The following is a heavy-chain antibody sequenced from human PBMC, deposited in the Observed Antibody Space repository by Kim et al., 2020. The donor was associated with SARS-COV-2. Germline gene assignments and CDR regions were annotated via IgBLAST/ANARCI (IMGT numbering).Heavy chain of an antibody. J-gene: IGHJ6*02. CDR2: INAGNGNT. Sequence: ASVKVSCKASGYTFTSYAMHWVRQAPGQRLEWMGWINAGNGNTKYSQKFQGRVTITRDTSASTAYMELSSLRSEDTAVYYCARVSPSYDSSGYSSYYYGMDVWGQGTTVTVSS. D-gene: IGHD3-22*01. V-gene: IGHV1-3*01. CDR3: ARVSPSYDSSGYSSYYYGMDV. CDR1: GYTFTSYA.